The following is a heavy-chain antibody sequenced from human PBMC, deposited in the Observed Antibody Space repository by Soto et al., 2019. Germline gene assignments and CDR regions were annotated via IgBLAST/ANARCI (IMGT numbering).Heavy chain of an antibody. J-gene: IGHJ4*02. D-gene: IGHD2-15*01. Sequence: GSLRLSCEASGFSFSVYGMHWVRQAPGKGLEWVAVIWYDASKQFYAGSVEGRFTISRDNSKATLYLQMNSLRAEDTAVYYCAAWAEGATEVHWGQGTLVTVSS. CDR2: IWYDASKQ. CDR1: GFSFSVYG. V-gene: IGHV3-33*01. CDR3: AAWAEGATEVH.